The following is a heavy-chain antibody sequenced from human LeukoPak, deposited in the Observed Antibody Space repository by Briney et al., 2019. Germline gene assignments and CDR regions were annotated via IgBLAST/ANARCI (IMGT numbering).Heavy chain of an antibody. Sequence: PSGTLSLTCAVYGGSFSGYYWSWIRQPPGKGLEWIGEINHSGSTNYNPSLKSRVTISVDTSKNQFSLKLSSVTAADTDVYYCATVKYCSSTSCYPYYYYYGMDVWGQGTTVTVSS. V-gene: IGHV4-34*01. J-gene: IGHJ6*02. CDR1: GGSFSGYY. CDR3: ATVKYCSSTSCYPYYYYYGMDV. D-gene: IGHD2-2*01. CDR2: INHSGST.